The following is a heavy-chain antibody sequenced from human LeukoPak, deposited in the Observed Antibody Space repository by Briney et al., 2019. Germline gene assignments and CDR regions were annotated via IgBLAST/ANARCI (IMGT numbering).Heavy chain of an antibody. Sequence: GGSLRLSCAASGFTFSSYSMNWVRQAPGAGLEWVSSLSSSSTYVYYADSVKGRFTISRDNAKNSLYLQMSSLRAEDTAVYYCARVGGRSWPYYFDYWGQGTLVTVSS. CDR1: GFTFSSYS. J-gene: IGHJ4*02. D-gene: IGHD6-13*01. CDR2: LSSSSTYV. V-gene: IGHV3-21*01. CDR3: ARVGGRSWPYYFDY.